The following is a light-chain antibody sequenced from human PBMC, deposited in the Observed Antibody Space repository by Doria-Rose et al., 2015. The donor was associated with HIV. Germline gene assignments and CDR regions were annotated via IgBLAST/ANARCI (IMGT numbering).Light chain of an antibody. CDR3: QQYDTRISTT. Sequence: SVADSVPISCLMSRVAPFSINWGQQKSRSAHELLTYDACTLKEGVPSRFSGGGSGTHFTLTIDDLQPEDIATYYCQQYDTRISTTFGPET. CDR2: DAC. V-gene: IGKV1-33*01. CDR1: RVAPFS. J-gene: IGKJ1*01.